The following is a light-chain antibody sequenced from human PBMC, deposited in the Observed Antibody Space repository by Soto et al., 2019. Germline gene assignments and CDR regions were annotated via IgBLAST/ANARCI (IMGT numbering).Light chain of an antibody. Sequence: QSALTQPASVSGSPGQSVTISCTGTNSDVANYDLVSWYQQHPGKAPQLLIYQVSKRPSGLSIRFSGSKSGNTASLTISGLQADDEAEYYCCSYAGSHTWVFGGGTKVTVL. V-gene: IGLV2-23*02. J-gene: IGLJ3*02. CDR1: NSDVANYDL. CDR3: CSYAGSHTWV. CDR2: QVS.